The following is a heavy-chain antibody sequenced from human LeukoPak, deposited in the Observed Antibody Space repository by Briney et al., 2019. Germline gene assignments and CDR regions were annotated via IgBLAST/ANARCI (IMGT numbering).Heavy chain of an antibody. Sequence: PGGSLRLSCAASGITFSDYYMSWVRQAPGKGLEWVSYISSSSSTIYYADSVKGRFTISRDNAKNSLYLQMNSLRAEDTAVYYCARDQIAEAGTEFDYWGQGTLVTVSS. CDR1: GITFSDYY. V-gene: IGHV3-11*04. J-gene: IGHJ4*02. CDR3: ARDQIAEAGTEFDY. CDR2: ISSSSSTI. D-gene: IGHD6-13*01.